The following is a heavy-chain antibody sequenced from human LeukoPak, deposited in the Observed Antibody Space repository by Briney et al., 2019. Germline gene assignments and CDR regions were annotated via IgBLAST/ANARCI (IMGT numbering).Heavy chain of an antibody. D-gene: IGHD5-12*01. Sequence: GGSLRLSCAASGFTFSSYRMSWVRQAPGKGLEWVANIKQDGSEKYYVDSVKGRFTISRDNAKNSLYLQMNSLRAEDTAVYYCAREGARSYSGYADYWGQGTLVTVSS. CDR3: AREGARSYSGYADY. J-gene: IGHJ4*02. V-gene: IGHV3-7*01. CDR1: GFTFSSYR. CDR2: IKQDGSEK.